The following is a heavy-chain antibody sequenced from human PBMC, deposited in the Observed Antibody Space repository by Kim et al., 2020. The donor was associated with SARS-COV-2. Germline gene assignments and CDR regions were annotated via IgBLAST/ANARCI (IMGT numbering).Heavy chain of an antibody. CDR3: TVRDY. Sequence: IYYDGSNKYYADSVKGRFTISRDNSKNTLYLKMNSLRAEDTAVYYCTVRDYWGQGTLVTVSS. J-gene: IGHJ4*02. V-gene: IGHV3-30*03. CDR2: IYYDGSNK.